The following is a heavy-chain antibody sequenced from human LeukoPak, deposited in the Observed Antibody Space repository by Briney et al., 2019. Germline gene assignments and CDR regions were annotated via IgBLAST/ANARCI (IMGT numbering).Heavy chain of an antibody. CDR1: GGSISSSSYF. CDR2: IYYSGST. Sequence: SETLSLTCTVSGGSISSSSYFWGWIRQPPGKGLEWIGSIYYSGSTYYNPSLKSRVTISVDTSKNQFSVRLTSVTAADTAVYYCARGRSAVTFDYWGQGTLATVSS. D-gene: IGHD4-17*01. CDR3: ARGRSAVTFDY. J-gene: IGHJ4*02. V-gene: IGHV4-39*01.